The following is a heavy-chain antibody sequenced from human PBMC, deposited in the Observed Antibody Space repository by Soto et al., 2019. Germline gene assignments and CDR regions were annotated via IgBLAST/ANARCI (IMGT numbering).Heavy chain of an antibody. CDR2: ISNSGGTT. CDR3: AKGSRGAYYYCMDV. V-gene: IGHV3-23*01. J-gene: IGHJ6*03. Sequence: EVQMLESGGGLVQPGGSLRLSCAASGFTFSSSAMNWVRQAPGKGLEWVSSISNSGGTTSCADSVKGRFTISRDNSKNTLYLQMNSLRAEDTAVYYCAKGSRGAYYYCMDVWGKGTTVTVSS. CDR1: GFTFSSSA.